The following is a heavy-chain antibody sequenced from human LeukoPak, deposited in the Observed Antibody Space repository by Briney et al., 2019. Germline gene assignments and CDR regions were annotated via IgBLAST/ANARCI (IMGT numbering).Heavy chain of an antibody. D-gene: IGHD3-22*01. J-gene: IGHJ4*02. Sequence: SETLSLTCTVSGGSISSYYWSWIRQPPGKGLEWIGEINHSGSTNYNPSLKSRVTISVDTSKNQFSLKLSSVTAADTAVYYCAGGGGDYYDSSGYNWGQGTLVTVSS. V-gene: IGHV4-34*01. CDR1: GGSISSYY. CDR2: INHSGST. CDR3: AGGGGDYYDSSGYN.